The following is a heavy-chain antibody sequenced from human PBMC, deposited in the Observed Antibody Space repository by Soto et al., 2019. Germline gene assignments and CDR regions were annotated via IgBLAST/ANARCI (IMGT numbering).Heavy chain of an antibody. D-gene: IGHD5-12*01. J-gene: IGHJ4*02. CDR1: GGSIITFY. V-gene: IGHV4-4*07. Sequence: SLTCTVSGGSIITFYWGWVRQPAGKGLEWIGRIFSSGSTSFNPSLESRVAMSVDTSKNHFSLNLSSVTAADMAVYYCAREGSYSAYNFAHGIQLWSFDFWGQGALVTVSS. CDR2: IFSSGST. CDR3: AREGSYSAYNFAHGIQLWSFDF.